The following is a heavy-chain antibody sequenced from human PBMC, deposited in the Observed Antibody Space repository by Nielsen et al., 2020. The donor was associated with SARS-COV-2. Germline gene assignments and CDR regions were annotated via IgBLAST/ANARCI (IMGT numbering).Heavy chain of an antibody. V-gene: IGHV3-9*01. CDR1: GFTFDDYA. CDR3: AKIRGVGY. J-gene: IGHJ4*02. CDR2: ISWNSGSI. Sequence: SLKISCAASGFTFDDYAMHWVRQAPGKGPEWVSGISWNSGSIGYADSVKGRFTISRDNAKNSLYLQMNSLRAEDTALYYCAKIRGVGYWGQGTLVTVSS. D-gene: IGHD1-26*01.